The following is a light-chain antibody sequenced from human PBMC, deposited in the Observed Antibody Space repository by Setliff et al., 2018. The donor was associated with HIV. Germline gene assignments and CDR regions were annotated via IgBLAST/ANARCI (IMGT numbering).Light chain of an antibody. V-gene: IGLV1-51*01. CDR1: RSNIGDRS. CDR3: GAWDTSLAVYV. CDR2: DNH. J-gene: IGLJ1*01. Sequence: QSVLTQPPSVSAAPGQKVSISCSGSRSNIGDRSVSWYQHLPGTAPKLLTHDNHERPSGIPERFSGSTSGTSATLAISGLQTGDEADYYCGAWDTSLAVYVFGTGTKVTVL.